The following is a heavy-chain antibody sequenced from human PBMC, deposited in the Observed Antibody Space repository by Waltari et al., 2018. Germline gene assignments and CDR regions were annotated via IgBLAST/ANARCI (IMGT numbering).Heavy chain of an antibody. D-gene: IGHD2-8*01. CDR2: ISNDGTNK. Sequence: QVHLVDSGGGVVQPGKSLSLSWAASGSPFSTFGMHWVRAAPGKGLECVEIISNDGTNKHYSDSVKGRFTISRDNSKNSVYLQMNSLRAEDTAVYYCARLYNGVTTFDYWGQGILVTVSS. V-gene: IGHV3-30*03. CDR3: ARLYNGVTTFDY. J-gene: IGHJ4*02. CDR1: GSPFSTFG.